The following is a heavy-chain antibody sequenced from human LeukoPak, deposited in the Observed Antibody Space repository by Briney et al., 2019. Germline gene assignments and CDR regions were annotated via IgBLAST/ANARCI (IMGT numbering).Heavy chain of an antibody. D-gene: IGHD3-10*01. Sequence: GGSLRLSCAASGFTFSSYAMSWVRQAPGKGLEWVSAISGSGGSTYYADSVKGRFTISRDNAKNSLYLQMNSLRAEDTAVYYCAREWFGELGYALDYWGQGTLVTVSS. CDR1: GFTFSSYA. CDR2: ISGSGGST. J-gene: IGHJ4*02. V-gene: IGHV3-23*01. CDR3: AREWFGELGYALDY.